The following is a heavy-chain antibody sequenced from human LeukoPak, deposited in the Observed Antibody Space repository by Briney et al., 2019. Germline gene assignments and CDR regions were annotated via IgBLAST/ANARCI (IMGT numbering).Heavy chain of an antibody. J-gene: IGHJ4*02. CDR1: GITVTQSD. CDR2: IYSGGST. Sequence: GGSLRLSCAISGITVTQSDMSWVRQAPGKGLEWVSVIYSGGSTFYADSVKGRFTISRDNSKNTLYLQMNSLRAEDTAVYYCARGPDYFDCRGQGTLVTVSS. CDR3: ARGPDYFDC. V-gene: IGHV3-66*01.